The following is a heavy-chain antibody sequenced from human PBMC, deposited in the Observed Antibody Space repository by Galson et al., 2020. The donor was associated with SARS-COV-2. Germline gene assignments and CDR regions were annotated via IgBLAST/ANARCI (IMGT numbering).Heavy chain of an antibody. J-gene: IGHJ3*02. D-gene: IGHD3-22*01. Sequence: ASVKVSCKASGYTFTSYYMHWVRQAPGQGLEWMGIINPSGGSTSYAQKFQGRVTMTRDTSTSTVYMELSSLRSEDTAVYYCAREASSGYLRMRAVDIWGQGTMVTVSS. CDR2: INPSGGST. V-gene: IGHV1-46*01. CDR3: AREASSGYLRMRAVDI. CDR1: GYTFTSYY.